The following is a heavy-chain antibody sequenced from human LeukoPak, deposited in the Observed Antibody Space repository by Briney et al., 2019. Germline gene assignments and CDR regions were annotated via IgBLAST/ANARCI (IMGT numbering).Heavy chain of an antibody. CDR1: GFTSSSYA. Sequence: GGSLRLSCSASGFTSSSYAMHWVRQAPGKGLEYVSAISSNGGSTYYADSVKGRFTISRDNSKNTLYLQMSSLRAEGTAVYYCVKGDIVVVPAAFFDYWGQGTLVTVSS. CDR3: VKGDIVVVPAAFFDY. D-gene: IGHD2-2*01. V-gene: IGHV3-64D*06. CDR2: ISSNGGST. J-gene: IGHJ4*02.